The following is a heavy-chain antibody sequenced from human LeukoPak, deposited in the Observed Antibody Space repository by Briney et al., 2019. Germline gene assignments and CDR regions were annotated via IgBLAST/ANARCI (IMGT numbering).Heavy chain of an antibody. CDR3: AREGTHYDSSGYSRQFDY. J-gene: IGHJ4*02. D-gene: IGHD3-22*01. CDR1: GGSISSSSYY. CDR2: IYYSGST. Sequence: PSETLSLTCTVSGGSISSSSYYWGWIRQPPGKGLEWIGSIYYSGSTYYNPSLKSRVTISVDTSKNQFSLKLSSVTAADTAVYYCAREGTHYDSSGYSRQFDYWGQGTLVTVSS. V-gene: IGHV4-39*07.